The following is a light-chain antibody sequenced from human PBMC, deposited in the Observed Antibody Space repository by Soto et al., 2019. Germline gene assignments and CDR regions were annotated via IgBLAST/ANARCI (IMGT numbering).Light chain of an antibody. CDR3: QQRSDSIT. J-gene: IGKJ5*01. V-gene: IGKV3-11*01. CDR2: DAS. Sequence: EIVFTQSPDTMSLSPGERATLSCWASHSVTTHLAWFQQRPGQTPRLLIYDASTRAPGIPARFSGRGSGADFTLTISSLEPEDFAVYYCQQRSDSITFGQGTRLEIK. CDR1: HSVTTH.